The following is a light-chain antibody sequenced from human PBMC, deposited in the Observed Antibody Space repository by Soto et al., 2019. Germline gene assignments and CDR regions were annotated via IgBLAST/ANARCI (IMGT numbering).Light chain of an antibody. CDR3: QQYDNWPRT. J-gene: IGKJ1*01. V-gene: IGKV3-20*01. CDR1: QSVTNSY. Sequence: EIVLTQSPGTLSLSPGERATLSCRASQSVTNSYLAWYQQKPGQAPRLLIYGASSRATGIPDRFRGSGSGTDFTLTIIRLEPEDFAVYYCQQYDNWPRTFGQGTKVDIK. CDR2: GAS.